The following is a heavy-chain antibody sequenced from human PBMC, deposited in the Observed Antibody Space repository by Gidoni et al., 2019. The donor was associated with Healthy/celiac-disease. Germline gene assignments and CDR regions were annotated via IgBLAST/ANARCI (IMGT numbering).Heavy chain of an antibody. Sequence: QITLKESGPTLVKPTQTLTLTCPFSGFSLSTSGVGVGWIRQPPGKALEWLALIYWNDDKRYSPSLKSRLTITKDTSKNQVVLTMTNMDPVDTATYYCAHRPGGYDSSGYYYWGQGTLVTVSS. CDR3: AHRPGGYDSSGYYY. CDR2: IYWNDDK. D-gene: IGHD3-22*01. V-gene: IGHV2-5*01. J-gene: IGHJ4*02. CDR1: GFSLSTSGVG.